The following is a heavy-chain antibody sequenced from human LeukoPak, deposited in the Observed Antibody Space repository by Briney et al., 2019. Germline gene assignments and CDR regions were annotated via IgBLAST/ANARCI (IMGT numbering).Heavy chain of an antibody. Sequence: SETLSLTCIVSGGSIRSSSYHCGWIRQPPGKGLEWIGNIYYSGSTYYNPSLKSRVTMSVDTSKNQFSLKLISLTAADTAVYYCAGRDSGNAEDYWGQGTLVTVSS. CDR2: IYYSGST. V-gene: IGHV4-39*01. D-gene: IGHD1-26*01. J-gene: IGHJ4*02. CDR1: GGSIRSSSYH. CDR3: AGRDSGNAEDY.